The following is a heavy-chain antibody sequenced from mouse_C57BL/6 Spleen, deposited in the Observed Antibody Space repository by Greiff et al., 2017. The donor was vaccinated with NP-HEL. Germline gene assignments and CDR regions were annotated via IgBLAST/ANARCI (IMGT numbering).Heavy chain of an antibody. CDR2: FTMYSDAT. V-gene: IGHV1-49*01. Sequence: LKESGAELVRPGSSVKLSCKDSYFAFMASAMHWVKQRPGHGLEWIGSFTMYSDATEYSENFKGKATLTANTSSSTAYMELSSLTSEDSAVYYCARGGYDYVYAMDYWGQGTSVTVSS. D-gene: IGHD2-4*01. CDR3: ARGGYDYVYAMDY. J-gene: IGHJ4*01. CDR1: YFAFMASA.